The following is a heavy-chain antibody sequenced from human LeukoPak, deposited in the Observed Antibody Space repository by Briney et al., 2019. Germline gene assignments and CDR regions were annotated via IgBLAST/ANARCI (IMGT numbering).Heavy chain of an antibody. Sequence: ASVKVSCKASGYTFTSCGISWVRQAPGQGLEWMGWISAYNGNTNYAQKLQGRVTMTTDTSTSTAYMELRSLRSDDTAVYYCASSTTVTEYYYYGMDVWGQGTTVTVSS. J-gene: IGHJ6*02. CDR3: ASSTTVTEYYYYGMDV. D-gene: IGHD4-17*01. CDR1: GYTFTSCG. CDR2: ISAYNGNT. V-gene: IGHV1-18*01.